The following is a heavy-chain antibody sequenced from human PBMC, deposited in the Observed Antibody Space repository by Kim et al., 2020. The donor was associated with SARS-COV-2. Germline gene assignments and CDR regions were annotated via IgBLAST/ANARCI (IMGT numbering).Heavy chain of an antibody. V-gene: IGHV4-39*01. CDR2: MYYGGNY. D-gene: IGHD6-6*01. CDR3: ARQAYSSSSVWFDP. J-gene: IGHJ5*02. CDR1: YA. Sequence: YAWGWTGQPPGKGLEWIGSMYYGGNYYYYNPSLKSRVTISEDTSKSQFSLTLTSVTAADTAVYFCARQAYSSSSVWFDPWGLGTLV.